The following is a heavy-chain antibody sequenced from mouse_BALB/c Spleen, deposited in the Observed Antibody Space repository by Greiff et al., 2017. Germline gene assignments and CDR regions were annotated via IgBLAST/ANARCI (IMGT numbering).Heavy chain of an antibody. Sequence: LQQPGSELVRPGASVKLSCKASGYTFTSYWMHWVKQRPGQGLEWIGNIYPGSGSTNYDEKFKSKATLTVDTSSSTAYMQISSLTSEDSAVYYGTRGGGTTTFAYWGQGTLVTVSA. CDR1: GYTFTSYW. D-gene: IGHD1-1*01. V-gene: IGHV1S22*01. CDR2: IYPGSGST. J-gene: IGHJ3*01. CDR3: TRGGGTTTFAY.